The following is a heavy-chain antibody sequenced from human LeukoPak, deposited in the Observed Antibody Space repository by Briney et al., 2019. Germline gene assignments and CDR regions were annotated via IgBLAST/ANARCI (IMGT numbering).Heavy chain of an antibody. CDR2: SYYNGNT. D-gene: IGHD3-22*01. J-gene: IGHJ4*02. V-gene: IGHV4-39*07. Sequence: ETLSLTCPVSGGSISSNSYYWGWIRQPPGKGLEWIGTSYYNGNTYYNPSLQSRVTISVDTSKSQLSLKLSSVTAADTAVYYCARAPYSSYGDYWGQGTLVTVAS. CDR3: ARAPYSSYGDY. CDR1: GGSISSNSYY.